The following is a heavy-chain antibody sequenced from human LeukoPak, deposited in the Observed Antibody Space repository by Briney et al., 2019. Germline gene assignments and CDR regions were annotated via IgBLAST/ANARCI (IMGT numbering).Heavy chain of an antibody. CDR2: LSGRDGST. V-gene: IGHV3-23*01. CDR3: AKSGLNRFDY. Sequence: GGPLRLSCAASGFTFSSYAMSWVRQAPGKGLEWVSALSGRDGSTYYADSVKGRFTISRDNFKNTLYLQINSLRAEDTAVFYCAKSGLNRFDYWGQGTLVTVSS. J-gene: IGHJ4*02. CDR1: GFTFSSYA. D-gene: IGHD2-15*01.